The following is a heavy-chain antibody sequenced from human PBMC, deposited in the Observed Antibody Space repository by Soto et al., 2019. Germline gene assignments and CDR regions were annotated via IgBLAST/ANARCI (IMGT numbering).Heavy chain of an antibody. J-gene: IGHJ5*01. V-gene: IGHV3-30-3*01. CDR3: ARDLGAQYSSSWFDY. CDR1: GFTFSSYA. Sequence: GGSLRLSCAASGFTFSSYAMHWVRQAPGKGLEWVAVISYDGSNKYYADSVKGRLTISRDNSKNTLYLQMNSLRAEDTAVYYCARDLGAQYSSSWFDYWGQGTLVTVSS. D-gene: IGHD6-13*01. CDR2: ISYDGSNK.